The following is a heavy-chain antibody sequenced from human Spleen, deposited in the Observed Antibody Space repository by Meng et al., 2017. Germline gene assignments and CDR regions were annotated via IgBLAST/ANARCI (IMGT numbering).Heavy chain of an antibody. CDR1: GYPFYSLG. CDR2: MNPNSGNT. Sequence: QVQLVQSGSELKKPGTSVKVSCKASGYPFYSLGINWVRQAPGQGLEWMGWMNPNSGNTGYAQKFQGRVTMTRNTSISTAYMELSSLRSEDTAVYYCARGGELDSWGQGTLVTVSS. J-gene: IGHJ4*02. V-gene: IGHV1-8*02. CDR3: ARGGELDS.